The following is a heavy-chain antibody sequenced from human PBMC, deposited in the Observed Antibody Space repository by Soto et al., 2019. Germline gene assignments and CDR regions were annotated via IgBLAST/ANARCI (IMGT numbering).Heavy chain of an antibody. Sequence: EVQLVESGGGLVQPGGSLRLSCAASGFTFSDHYMDWVRQAPGKGLEWVGRIRNKANSYTTEYAASVKGRFSISRDDSTGSLSLQMSSLKTEDTAVYYCVRLNLAGRPSYYDMDVWGQGTTVTVSS. CDR3: VRLNLAGRPSYYDMDV. J-gene: IGHJ6*02. D-gene: IGHD6-6*01. CDR1: GFTFSDHY. V-gene: IGHV3-72*01. CDR2: IRNKANSYTT.